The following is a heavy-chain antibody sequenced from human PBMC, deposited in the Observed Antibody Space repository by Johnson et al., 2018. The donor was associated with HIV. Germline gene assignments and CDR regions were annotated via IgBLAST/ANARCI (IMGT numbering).Heavy chain of an antibody. V-gene: IGHV3-7*01. J-gene: IGHJ3*02. CDR1: GFALSNYW. CDR3: SRDRFGDSDAFDI. D-gene: IGHD4-17*01. CDR2: IKKDGSEK. Sequence: EVQLVESGGGLVQPGGSLRLSCAASGFALSNYWMNWVRQAPGKGLEWVANIKKDGSEKYYVASVTGRFTISRDNAKNSLYLQLNSLRADDTAVYFCSRDRFGDSDAFDIWGQGTMVTVSS.